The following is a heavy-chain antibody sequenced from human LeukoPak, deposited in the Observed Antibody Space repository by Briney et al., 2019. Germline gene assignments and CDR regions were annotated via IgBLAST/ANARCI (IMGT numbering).Heavy chain of an antibody. CDR1: GGSFSAYY. Sequence: SETLSLTCAVSGGSFSAYYWTWIRQPPGKGLEWIGEINHSGSTNYNPSLKSRVTISVDTSKNQFSLKLSSVTAADTAVYYCARGQVVPRNKNDYWGQGTLVTVSS. D-gene: IGHD1/OR15-1a*01. CDR3: ARGQVVPRNKNDY. J-gene: IGHJ4*02. CDR2: INHSGST. V-gene: IGHV4-34*01.